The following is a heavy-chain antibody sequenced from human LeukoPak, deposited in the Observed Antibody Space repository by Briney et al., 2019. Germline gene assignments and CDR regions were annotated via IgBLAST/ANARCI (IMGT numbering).Heavy chain of an antibody. J-gene: IGHJ4*02. CDR2: ISSSADSM. CDR1: GFSFSNYN. V-gene: IGHV3-21*01. Sequence: PGGSLRLSCAASGFSFSNYNMHWVRQAPGKGLEWVSSISSSADSMYYVDSVKGRFTISRDNAQNSLYLQMDSLRAEDTAVYYCATEGAVTVLGFDYWGQGTLVT. D-gene: IGHD3-10*02. CDR3: ATEGAVTVLGFDY.